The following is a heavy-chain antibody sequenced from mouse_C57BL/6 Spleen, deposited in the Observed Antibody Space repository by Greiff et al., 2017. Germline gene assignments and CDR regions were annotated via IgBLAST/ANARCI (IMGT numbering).Heavy chain of an antibody. D-gene: IGHD2-4*01. CDR2: INYDGSST. CDR1: GFTFSDYY. V-gene: IGHV5-16*01. J-gene: IGHJ1*03. Sequence: DVKLVESEGGLVQPGSSMKLSCTASGFTFSDYYMAWVRQVPEKGLEWVANINYDGSSTYYLDSLKSRFIFSRDNAKNILYLQMSSLKSEDTATYYCARAYYDSDWYFDVWGTGTTVTVSS. CDR3: ARAYYDSDWYFDV.